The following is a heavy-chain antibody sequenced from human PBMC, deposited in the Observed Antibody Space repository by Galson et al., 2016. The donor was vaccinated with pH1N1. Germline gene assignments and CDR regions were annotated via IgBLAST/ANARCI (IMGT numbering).Heavy chain of an antibody. Sequence: ETLSLTCTVFGSSITSHEYWGWVRQSPGMGMEWIGTTHHGGTTYYKSSLRSRVTILVDTSDNEFSLRLTSVTAADPATYYCTRVRFSYGWNWFFDLWGRGTLVTVSS. D-gene: IGHD5-18*01. CDR3: TRVRFSYGWNWFFDL. J-gene: IGHJ2*01. CDR1: GSSITSHEY. CDR2: THHGGTT. V-gene: IGHV4-38-2*02.